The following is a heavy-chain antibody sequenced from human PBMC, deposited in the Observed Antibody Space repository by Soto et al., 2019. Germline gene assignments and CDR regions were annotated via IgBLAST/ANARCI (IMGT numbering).Heavy chain of an antibody. CDR1: GGTFSSYA. CDR3: AKGPSVRYEYYYYYYGMDV. Sequence: RASVKVSCKASGGTFSSYAISWVRQAPGQGLEWMGGIIPIFGTANYAQKFQGRVTITADESTSTAYMELSSLRSEDTAVYYCAKGPSVRYEYYYYYYGMDVWGQGTTVTVSS. J-gene: IGHJ6*02. CDR2: IIPIFGTA. V-gene: IGHV1-69*13. D-gene: IGHD4-17*01.